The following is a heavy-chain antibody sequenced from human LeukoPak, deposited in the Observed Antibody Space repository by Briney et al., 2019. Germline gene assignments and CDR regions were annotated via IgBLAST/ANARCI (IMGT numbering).Heavy chain of an antibody. D-gene: IGHD2-15*01. Sequence: GGSLRLSCAASGFTFTSYGMHWVRQAPGKGLEWVAVISFDGSYKYYADSVKGRFTISRNNSKNTLYLQMNSLRAEDTAVYYCAKGKLRGYCSGGSCFYFDYWGQGTLVTVSS. J-gene: IGHJ4*02. CDR3: AKGKLRGYCSGGSCFYFDY. CDR2: ISFDGSYK. V-gene: IGHV3-30*18. CDR1: GFTFTSYG.